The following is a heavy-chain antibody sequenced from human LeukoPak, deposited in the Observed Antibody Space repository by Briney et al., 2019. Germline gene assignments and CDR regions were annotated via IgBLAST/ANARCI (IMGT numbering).Heavy chain of an antibody. J-gene: IGHJ4*02. V-gene: IGHV6-1*01. D-gene: IGHD3-9*01. Sequence: SQTLSLTCAISGDSVSSNSAAWNWIRQSPSRGLEWLGRTYYRSKWYNDYAVSVKSRITINPDTSKNQFSLQLNSVTPEDTAVYYCARANVPSYDILTGYYNFDYWGQGTLVTVSS. CDR1: GDSVSSNSAA. CDR3: ARANVPSYDILTGYYNFDY. CDR2: TYYRSKWYN.